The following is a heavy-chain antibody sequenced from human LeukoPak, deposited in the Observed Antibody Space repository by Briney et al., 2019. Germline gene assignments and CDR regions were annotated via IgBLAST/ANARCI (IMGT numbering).Heavy chain of an antibody. V-gene: IGHV1-8*01. CDR1: GYTFASYD. Sequence: ASVKVSCKASGYTFASYDINWVRQATGQGLEWMGWMNPNSGNTGYAQKFQGRVTMTRNTSTSAAYMELSSLRSEDTAVYYCARWGPYSSGWYEHWFDPWGQGTLVTVSS. CDR3: ARWGPYSSGWYEHWFDP. CDR2: MNPNSGNT. J-gene: IGHJ5*02. D-gene: IGHD6-19*01.